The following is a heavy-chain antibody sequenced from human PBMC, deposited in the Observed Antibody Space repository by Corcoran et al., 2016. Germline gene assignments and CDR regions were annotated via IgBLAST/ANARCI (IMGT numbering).Heavy chain of an antibody. CDR2: IYYSGST. CDR3: ARQEAIQLWFVNWFDP. V-gene: IGHV4-39*01. D-gene: IGHD5-18*01. CDR1: GGSISSSSYY. Sequence: QVQLQESGPGLVKPSETLSLTCTVSGGSISSSSYYWGGIRQPPGKGLEWIGSIYYSGSTYYNPSLKSRVTISVDTSKNQFSLKLSSVTAADTAVYYCARQEAIQLWFVNWFDPWVQGTLVTVSS. J-gene: IGHJ5*02.